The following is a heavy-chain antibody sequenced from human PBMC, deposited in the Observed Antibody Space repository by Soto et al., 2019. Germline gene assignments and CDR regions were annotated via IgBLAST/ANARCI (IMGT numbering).Heavy chain of an antibody. Sequence: GGSLRLSCAASGFTFSSYAMSWVRQAPGKGLEWVSAISGSGGSTYYADSVKGRFTISRDNSKNTLYLQMNSLRAEDTAVYYCAKEESLWVAMIEVVAPNEEVNYYDYWGQGTLVTVSS. J-gene: IGHJ4*02. D-gene: IGHD3-22*01. CDR2: ISGSGGST. CDR3: AKEESLWVAMIEVVAPNEEVNYYDY. V-gene: IGHV3-23*01. CDR1: GFTFSSYA.